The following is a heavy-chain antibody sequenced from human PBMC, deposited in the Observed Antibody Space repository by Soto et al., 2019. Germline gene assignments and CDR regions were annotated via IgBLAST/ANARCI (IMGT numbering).Heavy chain of an antibody. Sequence: GGSLRLSCAASGFTFSSNYMSWVRQAPGKGLEWVSVIYSGGSTYYADSVKGRFTNSRGNSKKTLYLQMNSLMAEDTAVYYCARVAVASSRNHYYYYYGMDVWGQGTTVTVSS. CDR3: ARVAVASSRNHYYYYYGMDV. V-gene: IGHV3-53*01. J-gene: IGHJ6*02. D-gene: IGHD2-21*01. CDR2: IYSGGST. CDR1: GFTFSSNY.